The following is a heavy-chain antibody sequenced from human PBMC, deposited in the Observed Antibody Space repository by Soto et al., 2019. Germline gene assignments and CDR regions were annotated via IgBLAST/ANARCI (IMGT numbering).Heavy chain of an antibody. J-gene: IGHJ6*02. V-gene: IGHV1-69*13. Sequence: SVKVSCKASGGTFSSYAISWVRQAPGQGLEWMGGIIPIFGTASYAQKFQGRVTITADESTSTAYMELSSLRSEDTAVYYCAVDIDYYDSSGYYPWRYYYGMDVWGQGTTVTVSS. CDR2: IIPIFGTA. D-gene: IGHD3-22*01. CDR3: AVDIDYYDSSGYYPWRYYYGMDV. CDR1: GGTFSSYA.